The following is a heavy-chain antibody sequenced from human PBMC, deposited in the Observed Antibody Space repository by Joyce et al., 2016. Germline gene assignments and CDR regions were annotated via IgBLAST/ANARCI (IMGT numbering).Heavy chain of an antibody. CDR3: VRSAEWEYHDQYYGMDV. D-gene: IGHD1-26*01. V-gene: IGHV3-30*14. Sequence: FTISRDNSKNTLYIQMNSLRAEDTAVYYCVRSAEWEYHDQYYGMDVWGQGTTVTVSS. J-gene: IGHJ6*02.